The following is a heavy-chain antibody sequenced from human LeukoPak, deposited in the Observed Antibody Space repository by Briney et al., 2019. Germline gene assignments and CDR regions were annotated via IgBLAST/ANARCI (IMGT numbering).Heavy chain of an antibody. D-gene: IGHD3-22*01. V-gene: IGHV3-7*01. J-gene: IGHJ2*01. CDR2: IKQDGSEK. CDR3: ARDPPDYYDSSGPTYWYFDL. Sequence: GGSLRLSCAASGFTFSSYWMSWVRQAPGKGLEWVANIKQDGSEKYYEDSVKGRFTISRDNAKNSLYLQMNSLRAEDTAVYYCARDPPDYYDSSGPTYWYFDLWGRGTLVTVSS. CDR1: GFTFSSYW.